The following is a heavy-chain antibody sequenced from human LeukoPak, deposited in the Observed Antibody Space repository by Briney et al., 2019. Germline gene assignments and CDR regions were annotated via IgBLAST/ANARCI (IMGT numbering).Heavy chain of an antibody. CDR1: GFTVSSNY. CDR3: ARDLPISGSYSDY. V-gene: IGHV3-66*01. Sequence: GGSLRLSCAASGFTVSSNYMSWVRQAPGKGLEWVSVIYSGGSTYYADSVKGRFTISRDNSKNTLYLQMNSLRAEDTAVYYCARDLPISGSYSDYWGQGTLVTFSS. J-gene: IGHJ4*02. D-gene: IGHD1-26*01. CDR2: IYSGGST.